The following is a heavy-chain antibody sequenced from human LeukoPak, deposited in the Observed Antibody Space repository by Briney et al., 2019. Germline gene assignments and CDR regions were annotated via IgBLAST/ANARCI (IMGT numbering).Heavy chain of an antibody. D-gene: IGHD4-17*01. CDR3: ARDQDYGFDY. Sequence: GGSLRLSCAASGFTFSTYNMNWVRQAPGKGLEWVSYISSSSNTIYYADSVKGRFTISKDNAKNSVYLQMNSLRDEDTAVYYCARDQDYGFDYWGQGTLVIVSS. CDR1: GFTFSTYN. CDR2: ISSSSNTI. V-gene: IGHV3-48*02. J-gene: IGHJ4*02.